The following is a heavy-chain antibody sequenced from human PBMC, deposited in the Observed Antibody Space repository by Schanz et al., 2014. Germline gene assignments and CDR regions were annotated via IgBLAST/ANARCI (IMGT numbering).Heavy chain of an antibody. D-gene: IGHD6-13*01. CDR3: AREEGWGIAAAGPKRYCYGMDV. Sequence: EGQLAESGGGLVQPGGSLRLSCAASGFTFSDHYMDWVRQAPGKGLEWVSSISHSGGSKYYADSVKGRFTISRDNAKNSLYLQMNSLRAEDTAVYYCAREEGWGIAAAGPKRYCYGMDVWGQGTTVTVSS. J-gene: IGHJ6*02. V-gene: IGHV3-48*04. CDR2: ISHSGGSK. CDR1: GFTFSDHY.